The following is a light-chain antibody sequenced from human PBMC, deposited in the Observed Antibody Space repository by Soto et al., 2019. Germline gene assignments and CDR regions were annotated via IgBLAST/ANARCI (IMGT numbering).Light chain of an antibody. J-gene: IGKJ2*01. CDR3: QQRSNWPYT. V-gene: IGKV3-11*01. CDR1: QSVSSY. CDR2: DAS. Sequence: EIVLTQSRSTLSLSPGERATLSCRASQSVSSYLAWYQQKPGQAPRLLIYDASNRATGIPARFSGSGSGTDLTLTISSLEPEDFAVYYCQQRSNWPYTFGQGTKLEIK.